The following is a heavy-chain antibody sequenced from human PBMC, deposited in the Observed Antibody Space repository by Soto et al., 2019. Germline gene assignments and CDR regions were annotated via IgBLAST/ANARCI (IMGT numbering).Heavy chain of an antibody. V-gene: IGHV4-39*01. CDR2: IHYNERT. J-gene: IGHJ4*02. CDR1: GGSISTNDHY. D-gene: IGHD4-17*01. CDR3: VRHLGNYGDWAFDY. Sequence: QLQLQESGPGLVKPSETLSLTCTVSGGSISTNDHYWAWIRQPPGMGLDWIGSIHYNERTYYNPPLTSRVAVSVDTSRNQVSLNLISVTAADTAMYYCVRHLGNYGDWAFDYWGQGTLVTISS.